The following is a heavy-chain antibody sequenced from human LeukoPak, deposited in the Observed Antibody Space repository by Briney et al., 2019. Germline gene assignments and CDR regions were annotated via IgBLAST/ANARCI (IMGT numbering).Heavy chain of an antibody. CDR1: GFTFSSYG. CDR3: ARERDYYYDSSDAFDI. Sequence: GGSLRLSCAASGFTFSSYGMHWVRQAPGKGLEWVAVVSYDGSNKYYADSVKGRFTISRDNSKNTLYLQMNSLRAEDTAVYYCARERDYYYDSSDAFDIWGQGTMVTVSS. D-gene: IGHD3-22*01. CDR2: VSYDGSNK. V-gene: IGHV3-30*19. J-gene: IGHJ3*02.